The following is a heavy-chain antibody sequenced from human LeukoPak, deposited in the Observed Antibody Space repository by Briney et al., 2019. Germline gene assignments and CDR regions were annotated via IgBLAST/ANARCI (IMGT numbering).Heavy chain of an antibody. J-gene: IGHJ6*03. CDR1: GFTFSSYG. CDR3: ATDDARYCSNTSCSYYFYYNYMDV. Sequence: GGSLRLSCAAPGFTFSSYGMRWVRQAPGKGLEWVAVIRYDGSNKYYADSVKGRFTISRDNSKNTLYLQMNSLRAEDTAVYYYATDDARYCSNTSCSYYFYYNYMDVWGKGTTVTVSS. D-gene: IGHD2-2*01. CDR2: IRYDGSNK. V-gene: IGHV3-33*01.